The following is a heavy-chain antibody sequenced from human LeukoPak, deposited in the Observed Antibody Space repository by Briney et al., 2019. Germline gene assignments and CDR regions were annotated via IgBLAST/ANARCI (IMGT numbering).Heavy chain of an antibody. CDR1: GGSISGYY. D-gene: IGHD1-26*01. V-gene: IGHV4-59*01. CDR2: SGST. Sequence: PSETLSLTCTVSGGSISGYYWSWIRQPPGKGLEWIGYSGSTNYNSSLKSRVTISLDTSKNQFSLKLSSVTAADTAVYYCARDPWVTYFDLWGRGTLVTVSS. CDR3: ARDPWVTYFDL. J-gene: IGHJ2*01.